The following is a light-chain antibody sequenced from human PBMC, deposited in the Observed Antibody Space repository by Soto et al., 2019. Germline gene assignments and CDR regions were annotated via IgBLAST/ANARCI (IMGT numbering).Light chain of an antibody. CDR3: QHYDCSPRT. J-gene: IGKJ2*01. CDR2: GVF. CDR1: QTVNSDY. Sequence: ETVLTQSPGTVSLSPGERATLSCTTSQTVNSDYLAWYQQKPGQAPRLLIYGVFNRATGIPDRFSGSGSGTYFPLTISGLEPEDSAVYYCQHYDCSPRTLGQGTNLEI. V-gene: IGKV3-20*01.